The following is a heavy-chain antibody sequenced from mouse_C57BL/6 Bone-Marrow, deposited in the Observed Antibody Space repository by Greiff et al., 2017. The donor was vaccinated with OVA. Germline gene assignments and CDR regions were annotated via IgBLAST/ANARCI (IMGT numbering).Heavy chain of an antibody. Sequence: VQVVESGAELVKPGASVKLSCKASGYTFTSYCMHWVKQRPGQGLEWIGMIHPNSGSTNYNEKFKSKATLTVDKSSSTAYMQLSSLTSEDSAVYYCARSELNWYFDVWGTGTTVTVSS. CDR2: IHPNSGST. J-gene: IGHJ1*03. V-gene: IGHV1-64*01. CDR3: ARSELNWYFDV. CDR1: GYTFTSYC.